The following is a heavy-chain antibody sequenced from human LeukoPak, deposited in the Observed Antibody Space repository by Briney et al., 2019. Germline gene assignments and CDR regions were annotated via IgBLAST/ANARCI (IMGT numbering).Heavy chain of an antibody. Sequence: GGSLRLSRAASGFSLSNYRMNWVRQAPGKGLEWVASIRPDGSEKYYVGSLRGRFTISRDDARNSLYLQMNSLRAEDTAVYYCADGGYWGKGTLVTVSS. J-gene: IGHJ4*02. CDR1: GFSLSNYR. V-gene: IGHV3-7*01. CDR2: IRPDGSEK. CDR3: ADGGY.